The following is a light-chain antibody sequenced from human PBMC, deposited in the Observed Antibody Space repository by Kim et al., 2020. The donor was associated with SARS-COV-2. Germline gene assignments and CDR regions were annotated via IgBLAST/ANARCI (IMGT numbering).Light chain of an antibody. V-gene: IGLV3-1*01. Sequence: SYELTQPPSVSVSPGQTASITCSGDKLGDKYACWYQQKPGQSPVLVIYQDSKRPSGIPERFSGSNSGNTATLTISGTQAMDEADYYCQAWDSSNVVFGGVTPLTVL. CDR2: QDS. CDR3: QAWDSSNVV. CDR1: KLGDKY. J-gene: IGLJ2*01.